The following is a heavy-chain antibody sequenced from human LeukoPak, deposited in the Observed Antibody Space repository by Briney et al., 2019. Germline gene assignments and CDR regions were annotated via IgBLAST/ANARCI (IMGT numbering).Heavy chain of an antibody. D-gene: IGHD3-22*01. J-gene: IGHJ4*02. CDR3: ERLRGYYDSMDY. Sequence: SETLSLTCTVSGGSISSYYWSWIRQPPGKGLEWIGYIYTSGSTNYNPSLKSRVTILVDTSKNQFSLKLSSVTAADTAVYYCERLRGYYDSMDYWGQGTLVTVSS. CDR1: GGSISSYY. V-gene: IGHV4-4*09. CDR2: IYTSGST.